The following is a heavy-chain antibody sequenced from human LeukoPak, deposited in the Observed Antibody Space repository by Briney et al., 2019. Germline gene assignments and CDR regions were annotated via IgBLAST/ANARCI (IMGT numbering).Heavy chain of an antibody. V-gene: IGHV1-69*05. CDR1: GGTFSSYA. CDR3: ATDILTGYSDY. D-gene: IGHD3-9*01. Sequence: SVKVSCKASGGTFSSYAISLVRQAPGQGLEWMGRIIPIFGTANYAQKFQGRVTITTDESTSTAYMELSSLRSEDTAVYYCATDILTGYSDYWGQGTLVTVSS. J-gene: IGHJ4*02. CDR2: IIPIFGTA.